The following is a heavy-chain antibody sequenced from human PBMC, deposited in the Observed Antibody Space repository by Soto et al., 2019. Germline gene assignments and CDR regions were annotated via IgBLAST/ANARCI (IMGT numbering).Heavy chain of an antibody. V-gene: IGHV4-30-4*01. CDR3: AREDTTVTTIH. D-gene: IGHD4-4*01. Sequence: SETLSLTCTVSGASITSGDYSWSRIRQPPGKGLEWIGYIYYSGSTYYNPSLKSRVTISVDTSKNQFSLKLSSVTAADTAVYYCAREDTTVTTIHWGQGTLVTSPQ. CDR1: GASITSGDYS. CDR2: IYYSGST. J-gene: IGHJ4*02.